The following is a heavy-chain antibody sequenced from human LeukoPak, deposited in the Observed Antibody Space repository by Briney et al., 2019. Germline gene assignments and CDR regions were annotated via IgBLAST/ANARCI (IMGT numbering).Heavy chain of an antibody. CDR2: IRSKIYGGTP. CDR1: GGSFSGYY. V-gene: IGHV3-49*04. Sequence: LSLTCAVYGGSFSGYYWTWVRQAPGKGLEWVGFIRSKIYGGTPEYAASVKGRFTISRDDSKGIAHLQMNSLKTEDTAVYYCTRDQTPYYWGQGTLVTVSS. CDR3: TRDQTPYY. J-gene: IGHJ4*02.